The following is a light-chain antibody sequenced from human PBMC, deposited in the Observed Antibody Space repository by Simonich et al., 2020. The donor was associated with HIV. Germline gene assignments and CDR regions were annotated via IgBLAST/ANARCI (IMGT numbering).Light chain of an antibody. Sequence: EIVMTQSSATLSVSPGERATLSCRASQSVRSNLVWYQQKPGQAPRLLIYGASTRATGIPARFSGSGSGTEFTLTISSMQSEDFAVYYCQQYYSTLWTFGQGTKVDIK. J-gene: IGKJ1*01. CDR2: GAS. V-gene: IGKV3-15*01. CDR1: QSVRSN. CDR3: QQYYSTLWT.